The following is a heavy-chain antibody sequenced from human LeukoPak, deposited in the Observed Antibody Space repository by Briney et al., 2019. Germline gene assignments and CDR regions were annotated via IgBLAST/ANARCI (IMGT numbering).Heavy chain of an antibody. J-gene: IGHJ4*02. CDR2: IYYSGST. CDR3: ARAGDCSGGSCPDY. Sequence: SGTLSLTCAVSGGSVSSGNWWSWVRQHPGKGLEWIGYIYYSGSTYYNPSLKSRVTISVDTSKNQFSLKLSFVTAADTAVYYCARAGDCSGGSCPDYWGQGTLVTVSS. V-gene: IGHV4-31*11. CDR1: GGSVSSGNW. D-gene: IGHD2-15*01.